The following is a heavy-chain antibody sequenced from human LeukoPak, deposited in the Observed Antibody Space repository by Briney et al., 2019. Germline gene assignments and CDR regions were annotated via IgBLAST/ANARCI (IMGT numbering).Heavy chain of an antibody. CDR3: ARLTGTTGFDY. CDR2: IKQDGSDK. V-gene: IGHV3-7*01. Sequence: GGSLRLSCAASGFPFSSYWMSWVRQAPGKGLEWVANIKQDGSDKYYVDSVKGRFSISRDNARNSLYLQLNSLRADDTAVYYCARLTGTTGFDYWGQGTLVTVSS. CDR1: GFPFSSYW. D-gene: IGHD1-1*01. J-gene: IGHJ4*02.